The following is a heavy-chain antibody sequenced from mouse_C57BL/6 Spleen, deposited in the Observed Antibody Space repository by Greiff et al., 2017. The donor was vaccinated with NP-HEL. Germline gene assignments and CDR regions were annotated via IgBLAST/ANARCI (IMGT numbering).Heavy chain of an antibody. CDR2: INPSSGYT. Sequence: VQLQESGAELARPGASVKMSCKASGYTFTSYTMHWVKQRPGQGLEWIGYINPSSGYTKYNQKFKDKATLTADKSSSTAYMQLSSLTAEDSAVYYCARSWTGYFDYWGQGTTLTVSS. V-gene: IGHV1-4*01. J-gene: IGHJ2*01. CDR1: GYTFTSYT. D-gene: IGHD4-1*01. CDR3: ARSWTGYFDY.